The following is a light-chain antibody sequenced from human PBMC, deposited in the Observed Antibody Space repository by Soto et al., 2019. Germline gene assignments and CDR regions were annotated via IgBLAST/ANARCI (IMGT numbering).Light chain of an antibody. J-gene: IGLJ1*01. CDR1: SSNVGTNF. CDR2: SNT. CDR3: GSWDSSLSAYV. Sequence: QSVLTQPPSASGTPGQKVTISCSGASSNVGTNFVFWYQQFPGTAPRLLIHSNTQRPSGVPDRFSGSKSGTSASLAISGLQSGDEADYYCGSWDSSLSAYVFGTGTKLTVL. V-gene: IGLV1-47*02.